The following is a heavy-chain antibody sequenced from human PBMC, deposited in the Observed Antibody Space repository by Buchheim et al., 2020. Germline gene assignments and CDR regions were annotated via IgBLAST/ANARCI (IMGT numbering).Heavy chain of an antibody. CDR3: ARQNEDYYDSSGFFSLTHAFDI. Sequence: QVQLQESGPGLVKPSETLSLTCTVSGGSISSYYWSWIRQPPGKGLEWIGYIYYSGSTNYNPSLKSRVTISVDTSNNQFSLKLSSVTAADTAVYYCARQNEDYYDSSGFFSLTHAFDIWGQGT. CDR1: GGSISSYY. CDR2: IYYSGST. D-gene: IGHD3-22*01. J-gene: IGHJ3*02. V-gene: IGHV4-59*08.